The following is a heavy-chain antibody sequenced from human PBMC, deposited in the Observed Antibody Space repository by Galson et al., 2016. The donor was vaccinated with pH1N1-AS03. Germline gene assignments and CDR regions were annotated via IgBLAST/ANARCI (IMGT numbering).Heavy chain of an antibody. CDR2: INLNNGVT. Sequence: SVKVSCKASGYIFTGFYVHWVRQAPGQGLEWMGWINLNNGVTNYAQKFQAWVTMTGDTSISTAYLELYGLKSDDTAVYYCARDPRGPCSSATCATTYYFGMDVCGQGTTVIVSS. J-gene: IGHJ6*02. CDR3: ARDPRGPCSSATCATTYYFGMDV. D-gene: IGHD2/OR15-2a*01. V-gene: IGHV1-2*04. CDR1: GYIFTGFY.